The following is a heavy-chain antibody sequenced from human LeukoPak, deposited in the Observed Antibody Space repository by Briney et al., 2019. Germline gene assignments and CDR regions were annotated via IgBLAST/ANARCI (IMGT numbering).Heavy chain of an antibody. Sequence: GGSLRLSCAASGFTFSSSAMSWVRQAPGKGLEWVSSISGSGSGGSTYYADSVKGRFTISRDNSKNTLYLQMNSLTAEDTAVYYCARGSYSSSYSFDYWGQGTLVTVSS. J-gene: IGHJ4*02. V-gene: IGHV3-23*01. CDR3: ARGSYSSSYSFDY. CDR1: GFTFSSSA. D-gene: IGHD6-6*01. CDR2: ISGSGSGGST.